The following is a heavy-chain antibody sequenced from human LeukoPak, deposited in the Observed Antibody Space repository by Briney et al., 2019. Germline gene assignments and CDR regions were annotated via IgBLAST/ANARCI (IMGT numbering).Heavy chain of an antibody. CDR3: VRESGSSWHEENWYDP. CDR1: GFRFSDFE. Sequence: PGGSLRLSCEGSGFRFSDFEMSWVRQVPGQGLEWIAYISGSAGAIYYQYSVKGRFTISRDNVNNKLFLQMNNLRVDDTAVYYCVRESGSSWHEENWYDPWGQGTLVTVSS. V-gene: IGHV3-48*03. J-gene: IGHJ5*02. D-gene: IGHD6-13*01. CDR2: ISGSAGAI.